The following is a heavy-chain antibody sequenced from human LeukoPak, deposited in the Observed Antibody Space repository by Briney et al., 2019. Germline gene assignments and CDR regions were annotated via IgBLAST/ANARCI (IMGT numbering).Heavy chain of an antibody. CDR2: ISSSSNYI. CDR1: GFTFSSYS. Sequence: PGGSLRLSCAASGFTFSSYSMNWVRQAPGKELEWVSSISSSSNYIYYADSVKGRFTISRDNAKNSLYLQMNSAGAEDTAVYYFAGDDYYGSGSSGFYWGQGTLVTVSS. V-gene: IGHV3-21*01. CDR3: AGDDYYGSGSSGFY. J-gene: IGHJ4*02. D-gene: IGHD3-10*01.